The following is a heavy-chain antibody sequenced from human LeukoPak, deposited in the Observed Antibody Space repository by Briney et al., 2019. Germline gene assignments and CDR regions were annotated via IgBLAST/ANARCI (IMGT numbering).Heavy chain of an antibody. CDR3: ARGSGSYYIY. CDR2: INTSGST. V-gene: IGHV4-4*07. Sequence: PSETLSLTCTVSGGSISNSYWTWIRQPAAKGLEWIGRINTSGSTNYNPSLKSRVTMSVDTSTNQFSLRLTSVTAADTAVYYCARGSGSYYIYWGQGIVVTVSS. D-gene: IGHD1-26*01. CDR1: GGSISNSY. J-gene: IGHJ4*02.